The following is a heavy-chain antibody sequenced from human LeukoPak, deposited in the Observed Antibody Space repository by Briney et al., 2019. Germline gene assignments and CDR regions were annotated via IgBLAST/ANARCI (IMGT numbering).Heavy chain of an antibody. Sequence: PGGSLRLSCAASGFTFSSYEMNWVRQAPGKGLEWVSSISSISSYIYYVDSVKGRFTISRDNAKNSLYLQMNSLRAEDTAVYYCAGTSTSCYKCAFDIWGQGTVVTVSS. D-gene: IGHD2-2*02. CDR2: ISSISSYI. V-gene: IGHV3-21*01. J-gene: IGHJ3*02. CDR3: AGTSTSCYKCAFDI. CDR1: GFTFSSYE.